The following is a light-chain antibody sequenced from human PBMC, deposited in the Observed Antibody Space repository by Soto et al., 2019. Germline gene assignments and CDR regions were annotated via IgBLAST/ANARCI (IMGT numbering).Light chain of an antibody. V-gene: IGKV1-39*01. Sequence: DIQMTQSPSSLSASVGGRVTITCRASQSISSYLNWYQQKPGKAPKLLIYAASSLQSEVPSRFSGSGSGTDFTLTISSLQPEDFATYYCQQSYSTPPTFGQGTKVEIK. J-gene: IGKJ1*01. CDR2: AAS. CDR1: QSISSY. CDR3: QQSYSTPPT.